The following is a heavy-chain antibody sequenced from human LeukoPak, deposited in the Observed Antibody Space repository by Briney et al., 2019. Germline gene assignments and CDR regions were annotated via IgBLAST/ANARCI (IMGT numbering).Heavy chain of an antibody. CDR1: GFTFSSSW. CDR2: IKQDGSET. V-gene: IGHV3-7*01. J-gene: IGHJ4*02. CDR3: ARDYGGY. D-gene: IGHD3-10*01. Sequence: ETLSLSCAASGFTFSSSWMSWVRQAPGKGLQWVAKIKQDGSETYYVDSVKGRFTISRDNAKNSLYLQMTSLRAEDTAVYYCARDYGGYWGQGTLVTVSS.